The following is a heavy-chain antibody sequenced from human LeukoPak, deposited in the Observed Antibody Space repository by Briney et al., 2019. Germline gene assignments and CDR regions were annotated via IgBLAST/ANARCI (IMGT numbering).Heavy chain of an antibody. V-gene: IGHV4-31*11. Sequence: PSETLSLTCAVYGGSFSGYYWSWIRQHPGKGLEWIGYIYYSGSTYYNPSLKSRVTISVDTSKNQFSLKLSSVTAADTAVYYCARDSTIFGNYYYGMDVWGQGTTVTVSS. CDR2: IYYSGST. CDR3: ARDSTIFGNYYYGMDV. J-gene: IGHJ6*02. CDR1: GGSFSGYY. D-gene: IGHD3-3*01.